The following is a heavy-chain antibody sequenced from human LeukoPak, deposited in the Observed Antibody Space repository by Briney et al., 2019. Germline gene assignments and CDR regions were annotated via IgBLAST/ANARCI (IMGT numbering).Heavy chain of an antibody. D-gene: IGHD6-13*01. Sequence: GGSLRLSCAASGFIFNAYEMNWVRQAPGKGLEWISYISGTGSIIYYADSVRGRFTISRDNSKNTLYLQIDSLGAEDTAMYYCARDRGSSNWRNNWFDPWGQGTLVTVSS. CDR2: ISGTGSII. CDR1: GFIFNAYE. J-gene: IGHJ5*02. CDR3: ARDRGSSNWRNNWFDP. V-gene: IGHV3-48*03.